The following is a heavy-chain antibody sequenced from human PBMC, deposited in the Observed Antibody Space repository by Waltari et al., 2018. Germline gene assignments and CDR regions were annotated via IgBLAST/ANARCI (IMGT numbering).Heavy chain of an antibody. J-gene: IGHJ3*01. Sequence: QLQLQESGPRLVKPSETLSLTCTVSGVSITSNRHYWAWIRQSPGHGLEWIGTISYSGATYISPSLKSRVSVSRDTSKNQLSLILGSVTAADMAVYYCATYIGASVGTAAFDVWGQGTMVTVSS. CDR1: GVSITSNRHY. CDR3: ATYIGASVGTAAFDV. V-gene: IGHV4-39*01. CDR2: ISYSGAT. D-gene: IGHD5-12*01.